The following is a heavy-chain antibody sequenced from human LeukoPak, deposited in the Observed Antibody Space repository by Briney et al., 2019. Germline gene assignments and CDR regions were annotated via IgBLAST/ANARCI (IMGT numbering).Heavy chain of an antibody. Sequence: PSETLSLTCTVSGGSISSSSYYWGWIRQPPGKGLEWIEEINHSGSTNYNPSLKSRVTISVDTSKNQFSLKLSSVTAADTAVYYCARGVTVTTAHYYYYYMDVWGKGTTVTISS. CDR2: INHSGST. D-gene: IGHD4-17*01. J-gene: IGHJ6*03. V-gene: IGHV4-39*07. CDR3: ARGVTVTTAHYYYYYMDV. CDR1: GGSISSSSYY.